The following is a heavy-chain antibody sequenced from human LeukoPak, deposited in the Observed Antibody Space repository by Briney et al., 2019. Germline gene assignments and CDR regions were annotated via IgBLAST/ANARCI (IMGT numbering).Heavy chain of an antibody. Sequence: GASVKVSCKASGYTFISYDINWVRQATGQGLEWMGWMNPNSGNTGYAQKFQGRVTMTRNTSISTAYMELSSLRSEDTAVYYCARVSRMRSSVRWFDPWGQGTLVTVSS. V-gene: IGHV1-8*01. CDR3: ARVSRMRSSVRWFDP. D-gene: IGHD6-6*01. J-gene: IGHJ5*02. CDR1: GYTFISYD. CDR2: MNPNSGNT.